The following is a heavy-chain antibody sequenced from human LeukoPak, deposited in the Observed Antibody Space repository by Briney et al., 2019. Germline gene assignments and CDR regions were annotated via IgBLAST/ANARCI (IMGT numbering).Heavy chain of an antibody. Sequence: SETLSLTCTVSGGSISSYYWSWIRRPPGKGLEWIGYIYYSGSTNYNPSLKSRVTISVDTSKNQFSLKLSSVTAADTAVYYCARVSDWNDLDYWGQGTLVTVSS. CDR3: ARVSDWNDLDY. J-gene: IGHJ4*02. CDR2: IYYSGST. CDR1: GGSISSYY. D-gene: IGHD1-1*01. V-gene: IGHV4-59*01.